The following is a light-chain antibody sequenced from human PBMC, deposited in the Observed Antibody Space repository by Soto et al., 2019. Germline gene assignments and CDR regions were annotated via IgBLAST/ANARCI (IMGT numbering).Light chain of an antibody. CDR3: QSYGSSLSVV. Sequence: QTVVTQPPSVSGAPGQRVTISCTGSSSNIGAGYDVHWYQQLPGTAPKLLIYGNSNRPSGVPDRFSGSKSGTSASLAITGLQAEDEADYYCQSYGSSLSVVFGGGTKVTVL. V-gene: IGLV1-40*01. CDR2: GNS. J-gene: IGLJ2*01. CDR1: SSNIGAGYD.